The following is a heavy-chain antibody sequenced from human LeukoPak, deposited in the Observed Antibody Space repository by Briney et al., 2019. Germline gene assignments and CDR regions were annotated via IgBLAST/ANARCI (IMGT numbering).Heavy chain of an antibody. Sequence: ASVKVSCKASGYTFTSYYMHWVRQAPGQGLEWMGIINPSGGSTSYAQKFQGRVTMTRDTSTSTVYMELSSLRSEDTAVYYCAREERITMIVVVSGDAFDIWGQGTMVTVSS. J-gene: IGHJ3*02. CDR3: AREERITMIVVVSGDAFDI. V-gene: IGHV1-46*01. CDR2: INPSGGST. D-gene: IGHD3-22*01. CDR1: GYTFTSYY.